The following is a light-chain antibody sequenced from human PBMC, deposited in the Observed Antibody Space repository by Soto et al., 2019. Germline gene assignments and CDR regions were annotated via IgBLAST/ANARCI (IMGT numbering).Light chain of an antibody. CDR3: QKHNTVPLT. CDR1: HDISNY. Sequence: DVQMTQSPSSLSASVGDRVTITCRASHDISNYVAWLQQKPGKAPKLLIYAASTLQPGVPSRFSGGGSGVDFTLTTSSLQPEDVATYYCQKHNTVPLTFGPGTKVDIK. V-gene: IGKV1-27*01. CDR2: AAS. J-gene: IGKJ3*01.